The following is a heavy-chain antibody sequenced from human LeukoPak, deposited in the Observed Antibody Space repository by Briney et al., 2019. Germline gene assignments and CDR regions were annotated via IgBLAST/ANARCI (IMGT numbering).Heavy chain of an antibody. J-gene: IGHJ4*02. D-gene: IGHD3-10*01. CDR3: ARDPQSRGLFDY. V-gene: IGHV3-30*04. Sequence: GGSLRLSCAASRFTFSSYAMHWVRQAPGKGLEWVAVISYDGSNKYYADSVKGRFTISRDNSKNTLYLQMNSLRAEDTAVYYCARDPQSRGLFDYWGQGTLVTVSS. CDR2: ISYDGSNK. CDR1: RFTFSSYA.